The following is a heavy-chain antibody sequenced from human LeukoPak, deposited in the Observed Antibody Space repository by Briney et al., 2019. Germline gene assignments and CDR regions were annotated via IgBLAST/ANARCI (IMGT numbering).Heavy chain of an antibody. V-gene: IGHV1-18*01. D-gene: IGHD2-2*01. J-gene: IGHJ4*02. CDR1: GYTFSSYG. CDR2: ISADNGNT. Sequence: ASVKVSCKASGYTFSSYGISWVRQAPGQGLEWMGWISADNGNTNYVQKFQGRVTMTTDTSTSTAYMELRSLRSDDTAVYYCARALYHTFDYWGQGTLVTVSS. CDR3: ARALYHTFDY.